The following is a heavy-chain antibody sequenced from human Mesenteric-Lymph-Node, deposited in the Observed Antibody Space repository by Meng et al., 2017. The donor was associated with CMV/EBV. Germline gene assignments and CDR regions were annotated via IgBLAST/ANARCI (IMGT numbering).Heavy chain of an antibody. CDR1: GYTFTNYD. Sequence: SVKVSCKASGYTFTNYDINWVRQAPGQGLEWMGGIIPILDMPRYAQNFQGRVTITADKSTTTAYMEVSSLRSDDTAMYYCAADYYGSGSYDYWGQGTLVTVSS. V-gene: IGHV1-69*10. D-gene: IGHD3-10*01. CDR3: AADYYGSGSYDY. J-gene: IGHJ4*02. CDR2: IIPILDMP.